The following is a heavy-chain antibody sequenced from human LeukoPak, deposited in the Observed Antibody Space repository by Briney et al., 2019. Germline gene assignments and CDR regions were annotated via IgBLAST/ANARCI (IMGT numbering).Heavy chain of an antibody. Sequence: ASVKVSCKASGYTFTSYAMNWVRQAPGQGLEWMGWINTNTGNPTYAQGFTGRFVFSLDTSVSTAYLQISSLKAEDTAVYYCAREPHSMKYYYGSGSLAGILDVWGKGTTVTVSS. CDR1: GYTFTSYA. J-gene: IGHJ6*04. CDR2: INTNTGNP. V-gene: IGHV7-4-1*02. CDR3: AREPHSMKYYYGSGSLAGILDV. D-gene: IGHD3-10*01.